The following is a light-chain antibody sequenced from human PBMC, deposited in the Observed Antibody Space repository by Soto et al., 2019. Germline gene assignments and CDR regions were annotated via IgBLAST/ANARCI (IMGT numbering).Light chain of an antibody. CDR2: EAS. CDR1: QTISGR. CDR3: QQRSNWPPIT. V-gene: IGKV1-5*03. Sequence: GDGVTMTCRASQTISGRLAWYQLKPGEAPKILISEASSLQRGVPSRFSGSGFGTEFTLTISSLEPEDFAVYYCQQRSNWPPITFGQGTRLEIK. J-gene: IGKJ5*01.